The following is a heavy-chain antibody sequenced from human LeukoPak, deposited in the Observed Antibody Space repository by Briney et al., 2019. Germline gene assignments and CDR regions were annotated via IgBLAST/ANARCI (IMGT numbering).Heavy chain of an antibody. Sequence: SETLSLTCAVSGGSISSSNWWSWVRQPPGKGLEWIGEIYHSGSTNYNPSLKSRDTISVDKSKNQFSLKLSSVTAADTAVYYCARDSSGHFDYWGQGTLVTVSS. V-gene: IGHV4-4*02. CDR3: ARDSSGHFDY. D-gene: IGHD6-19*01. CDR2: IYHSGST. J-gene: IGHJ4*02. CDR1: GGSISSSNW.